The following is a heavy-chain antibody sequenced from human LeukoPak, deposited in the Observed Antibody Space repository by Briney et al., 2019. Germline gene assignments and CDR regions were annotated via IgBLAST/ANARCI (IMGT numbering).Heavy chain of an antibody. J-gene: IGHJ5*02. V-gene: IGHV1-8*01. CDR3: ARVDYYYYDSSGYQNFNWFDP. CDR1: GYTFTSYD. D-gene: IGHD3-22*01. Sequence: ASVKVSCKASGYTFTSYDINWVRQATGQGLEWMGWMNPNSGNTGYAQKFQGRVTMTRNPSISTAYMELSSLRSEDTAVYYCARVDYYYYDSSGYQNFNWFDPWGQGTLVTVSS. CDR2: MNPNSGNT.